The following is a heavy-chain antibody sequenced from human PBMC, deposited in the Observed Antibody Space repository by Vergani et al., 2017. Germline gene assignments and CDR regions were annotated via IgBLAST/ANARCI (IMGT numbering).Heavy chain of an antibody. CDR2: IIPVLGKT. D-gene: IGHD2-21*02. CDR3: ARDPRGYGGDPEDYYY. CDR1: GYSFYTYG. Sequence: QVQLVQSGAEMKKPGASVKVSCKASGYSFYTYGISWVRQVPGQGLEWMGRIIPVLGKTKYAQDFQGRLTITADTSTSTAYMELTSLRSQDTAVYYCARDPRGYGGDPEDYYY. J-gene: IGHJ6*01. V-gene: IGHV1-69*04.